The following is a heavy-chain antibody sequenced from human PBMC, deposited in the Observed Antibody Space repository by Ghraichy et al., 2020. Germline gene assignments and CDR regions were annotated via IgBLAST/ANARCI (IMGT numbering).Heavy chain of an antibody. D-gene: IGHD3-3*01. V-gene: IGHV4-59*01. CDR3: ARAWSYYDFWSGYSGGWFDP. CDR2: IYYSGST. J-gene: IGHJ5*02. CDR1: GGSISSYY. Sequence: SETLSLTCTVSGGSISSYYWSWIRQPPGKGLEWIGYIYYSGSTNYNPSHKSRVTISVDTSKNQFSLKLSSVTAADTAVYYCARAWSYYDFWSGYSGGWFDPWGQGTLVTVSS.